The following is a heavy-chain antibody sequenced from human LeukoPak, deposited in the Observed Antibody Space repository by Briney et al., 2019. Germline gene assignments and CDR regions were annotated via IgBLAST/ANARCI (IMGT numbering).Heavy chain of an antibody. J-gene: IGHJ4*02. Sequence: GGSLRLSCAASGFTFSSYGMHWVRQAPGKGLEWVAFIRYDGSNRYYADSVKGRFTISRDNSKNTLYLQMNSLRAEDTAVYYCAKVVSAGKGTDYWGQGTLVTVSS. V-gene: IGHV3-30*02. D-gene: IGHD2-8*01. CDR3: AKVVSAGKGTDY. CDR1: GFTFSSYG. CDR2: IRYDGSNR.